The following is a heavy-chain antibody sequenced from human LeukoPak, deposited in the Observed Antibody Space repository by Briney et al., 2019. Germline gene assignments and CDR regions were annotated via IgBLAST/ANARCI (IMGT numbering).Heavy chain of an antibody. Sequence: SETLSLTCTVSGGSISSYYWSWIRQPPGKGLEWIGYIYYSGSTNYNPSLKSRVTMSVDTSKNQFSLKLSSVTAADTAVYYCARDLGDATHDYWGQGTLVTVSS. CDR1: GGSISSYY. D-gene: IGHD3-10*01. J-gene: IGHJ4*02. CDR3: ARDLGDATHDY. V-gene: IGHV4-59*12. CDR2: IYYSGST.